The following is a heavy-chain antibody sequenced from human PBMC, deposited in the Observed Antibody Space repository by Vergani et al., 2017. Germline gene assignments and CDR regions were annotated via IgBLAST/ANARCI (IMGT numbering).Heavy chain of an antibody. CDR2: INPFGNEK. Sequence: EVQLVESGGDLVQPGGSLRLSCTASGFIFGSYWMSWVRQAPGKGLEWVANINPFGNEKYLVDSVEGRFTVSRNNAENSLFLQMDSLRDDDTAAYYCAKEFYGGSYDAFDIWGRGTLVTVSS. D-gene: IGHD3-10*01. J-gene: IGHJ3*02. CDR3: AKEFYGGSYDAFDI. CDR1: GFIFGSYW. V-gene: IGHV3-7*03.